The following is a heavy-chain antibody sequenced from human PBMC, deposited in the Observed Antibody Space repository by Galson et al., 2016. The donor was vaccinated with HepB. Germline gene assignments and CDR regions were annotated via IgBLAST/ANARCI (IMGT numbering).Heavy chain of an antibody. J-gene: IGHJ5*02. CDR3: ARDHSGTIVVPAAMRWFDP. V-gene: IGHV4-4*07. CDR2: IYSSGST. CDR1: GGSISSYH. Sequence: SETLSLTCTVSGGSISSYHWSWIRQPAGKGLEWIGRIYSSGSTNYNPSLKSRVTMSVDRSHNQVALKLTSVTAADTAVYYCARDHSGTIVVPAAMRWFDPWGQGTLVSVSS. D-gene: IGHD2-2*01.